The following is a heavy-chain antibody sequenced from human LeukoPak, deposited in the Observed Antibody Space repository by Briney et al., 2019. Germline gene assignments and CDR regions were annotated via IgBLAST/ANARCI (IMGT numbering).Heavy chain of an antibody. D-gene: IGHD2-15*01. CDR1: GGSISNYY. V-gene: IGHV4-59*08. CDR2: VYYTGST. Sequence: NPSETLSLTCTVSGGSISNYYWSWIRQPPGKGLEWIGYVYYTGSTKYNPSLKSRATISVDTSNNQFSLKLRYVTAADTAIYYCARHGVYEGEVAATNYCYGMDVWGQGTTVSVSS. J-gene: IGHJ6*02. CDR3: ARHGVYEGEVAATNYCYGMDV.